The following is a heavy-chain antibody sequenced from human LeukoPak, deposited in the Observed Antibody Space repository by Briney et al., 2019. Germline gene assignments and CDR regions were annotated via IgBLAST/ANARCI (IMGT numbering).Heavy chain of an antibody. J-gene: IGHJ4*02. V-gene: IGHV3-21*06. CDR2: ISSSSTYT. D-gene: IGHD3-22*01. Sequence: GGSLRLSCAASGFTFSSYPMNWVRQAPGKGLEWVSSISSSSTYTFYADSVKGRFTISRDNAKNSLYLQMNSLRAEDTAVYYCARGPYDSSGYYYVYWGQGTLVTVSS. CDR3: ARGPYDSSGYYYVY. CDR1: GFTFSSYP.